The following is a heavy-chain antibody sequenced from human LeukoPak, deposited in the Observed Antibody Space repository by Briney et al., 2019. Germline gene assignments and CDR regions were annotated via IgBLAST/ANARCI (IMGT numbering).Heavy chain of an antibody. J-gene: IGHJ3*02. CDR2: IYYSGST. CDR3: AGQGGSGTTGTTFAFDI. V-gene: IGHV4-59*08. Sequence: SETLSLTCTVSGGSIRSYFWSWLRQPPGKGLEWIGYIYYSGSTNYNPSLKSRVTISVDTSKNQFSLKLSSVTAADTAVYYCAGQGGSGTTGTTFAFDIWGQGTMVTVSS. D-gene: IGHD1-1*01. CDR1: GGSIRSYF.